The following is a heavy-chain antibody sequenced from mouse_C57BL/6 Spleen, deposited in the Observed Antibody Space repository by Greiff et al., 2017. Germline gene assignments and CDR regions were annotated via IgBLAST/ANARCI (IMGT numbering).Heavy chain of an antibody. CDR3: ARHEEGADYFDY. CDR2: FYPGSGSI. V-gene: IGHV1-62-2*01. CDR1: GYTFTEYT. D-gene: IGHD3-3*01. J-gene: IGHJ2*01. Sequence: VKLMESGAELVKPGASVKLSCKASGYTFTEYTIHWVKQRSGQGLEWIGWFYPGSGSIKYNEKFKDKATLTADKSSSTVYMERSRLTSEDSAVYFCARHEEGADYFDYWGQGTTLTVSS.